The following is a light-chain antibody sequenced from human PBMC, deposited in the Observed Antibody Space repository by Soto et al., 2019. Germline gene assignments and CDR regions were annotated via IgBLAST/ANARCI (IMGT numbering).Light chain of an antibody. CDR2: GTS. CDR3: QHYNNWPRT. J-gene: IGKJ1*01. V-gene: IGKV3-15*01. CDR1: QSVSSN. Sequence: ELVMTQSPATLSVSPGERATLSCRASQSVSSNLAWYQQKPGQAPRLLIYGTSTRATDIPARFSGSRSGTEFTLTISSLQSEDFAVYYCQHYNNWPRTFGQGTKVEIK.